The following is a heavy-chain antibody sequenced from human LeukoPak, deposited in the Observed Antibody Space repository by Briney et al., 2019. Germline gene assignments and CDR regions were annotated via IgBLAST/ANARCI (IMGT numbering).Heavy chain of an antibody. CDR3: ARRRRVRFLEWPPPNYYGMDV. J-gene: IGHJ6*02. V-gene: IGHV4-34*01. CDR2: INHSGST. CDR1: GGSFSGYY. Sequence: PSETLSLTCAVYGGSFSGYYWSWIRQPPGEGLEWIGEINHSGSTNYNPSLKSRVTISVDTSKNQFSLKLSSVTAADTAVYYCARRRRVRFLEWPPPNYYGMDVWGQGTTVTVSS. D-gene: IGHD3-3*01.